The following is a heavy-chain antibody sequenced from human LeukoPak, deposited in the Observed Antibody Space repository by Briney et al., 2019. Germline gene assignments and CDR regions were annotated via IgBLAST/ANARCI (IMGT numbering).Heavy chain of an antibody. CDR3: ARGGGMITFGGVIGNAFDI. J-gene: IGHJ3*02. V-gene: IGHV4-34*01. CDR1: GGSFSGHY. D-gene: IGHD3-16*02. CDR2: INHRGST. Sequence: SETLSLTCAVYGGSFSGHYWSWIRQPPGKGLEWIGEINHRGSTNYNPSLKSRVTISADASKNQFSLKLSSVTAADTAVYYCARGGGMITFGGVIGNAFDIWGQGTMVTVSS.